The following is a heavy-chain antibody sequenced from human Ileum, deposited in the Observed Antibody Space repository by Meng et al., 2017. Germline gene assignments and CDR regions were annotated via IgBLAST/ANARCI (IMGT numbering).Heavy chain of an antibody. CDR3: ANIVFNWFDS. CDR1: GGSIGSSNR. CDR2: IYESGST. D-gene: IGHD2-15*01. V-gene: IGHV4-4*02. Sequence: QVQLQESGPGLVKPSGTLSLTCAVSGGSIGSSNRWSWVRQPPGKGLEWIGEIYESGSTNYNPSLKSRVTISLDRSKNHFSLKLNSVTAADTAVYYCANIVFNWFDSWGQGTLVTVSS. J-gene: IGHJ5*01.